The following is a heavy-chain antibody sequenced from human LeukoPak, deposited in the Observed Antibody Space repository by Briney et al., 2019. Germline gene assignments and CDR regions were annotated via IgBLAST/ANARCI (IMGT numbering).Heavy chain of an antibody. D-gene: IGHD6-13*01. J-gene: IGHJ5*02. V-gene: IGHV1-18*04. CDR1: GYIFNTYS. Sequence: GASVKVSCKASGYIFNTYSISWGRDAPGQGLEWMGWTNTHNGDTKYAQKFQGRVTMTTDTSTSTAYMELRSLTSDDTAIYYCARESTSSGYVFDPWGQGTLVTVSS. CDR2: TNTHNGDT. CDR3: ARESTSSGYVFDP.